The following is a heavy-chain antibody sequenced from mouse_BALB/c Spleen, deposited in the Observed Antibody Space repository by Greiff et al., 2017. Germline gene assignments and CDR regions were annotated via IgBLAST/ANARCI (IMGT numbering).Heavy chain of an antibody. CDR3: ARYYYSYWYFDV. J-gene: IGHJ1*01. V-gene: IGHV3-8*02. CDR2: ISYSGST. D-gene: IGHD1-1*01. Sequence: EVQLQQSGPSLVKPSQTLSLTCSVTGDSITSGYWNWIRKFPGNKLEYMGYISYSGSTYYNPSLKSRISITRDTSKNQYYLQLNSVTTEDTATYYCARYYYSYWYFDVWGAGTTVTVSS. CDR1: GDSITSGY.